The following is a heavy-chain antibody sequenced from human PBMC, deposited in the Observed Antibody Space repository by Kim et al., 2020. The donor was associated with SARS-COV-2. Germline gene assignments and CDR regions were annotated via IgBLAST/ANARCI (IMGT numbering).Heavy chain of an antibody. CDR3: ARAQIIEFIPWVSWFDP. D-gene: IGHD2-21*01. J-gene: IGHJ5*02. CDR2: INTNTGNP. V-gene: IGHV7-4-1*02. CDR1: GYTFTSYA. Sequence: ASVKVSCKASGYTFTSYAMNWVRQAPGQGLEWMGWINTNTGNPTYAQGFTGRFVFSLDTSVSTAYLQISSLKAEDTAVYYCARAQIIEFIPWVSWFDPWGQGTLVTVSS.